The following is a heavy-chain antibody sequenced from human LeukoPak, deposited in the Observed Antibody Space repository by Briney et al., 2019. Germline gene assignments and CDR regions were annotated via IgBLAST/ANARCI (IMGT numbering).Heavy chain of an antibody. D-gene: IGHD3-10*01. Sequence: PGGSLRLSCAASGFTFSSYWMSWVRQAPGKGLEWVSYISSSSSTIYYADSVKGRFTISRDNAKNSLYLQMNSLRAEETAVYYCARAPMVRALYYYYYMDVWGKGTTVTVSS. J-gene: IGHJ6*03. CDR1: GFTFSSYW. CDR3: ARAPMVRALYYYYYMDV. CDR2: ISSSSSTI. V-gene: IGHV3-48*01.